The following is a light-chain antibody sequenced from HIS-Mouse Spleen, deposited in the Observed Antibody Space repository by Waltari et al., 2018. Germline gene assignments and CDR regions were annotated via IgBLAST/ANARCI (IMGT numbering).Light chain of an antibody. Sequence: QSALTQPASVSGSPGQSITIPCTGTSSDVGSYNLVSWYQQHPGKAPKPMLYEGSKRPSGVSHRFSGSKSGNTASLTSSGLQAEDEADYYCCSYAGSSTNWVFGGGTKLTVL. V-gene: IGLV2-23*01. CDR3: CSYAGSSTNWV. CDR2: EGS. CDR1: SSDVGSYNL. J-gene: IGLJ3*02.